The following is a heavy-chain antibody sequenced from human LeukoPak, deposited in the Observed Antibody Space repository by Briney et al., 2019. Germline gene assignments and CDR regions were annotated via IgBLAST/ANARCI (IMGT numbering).Heavy chain of an antibody. CDR2: VNHSGST. V-gene: IGHV4-34*01. Sequence: SETLSLTCAVYGGSFSGYYWSWIRQPPGKGLEWIGEVNHSGSTNYNPSLKSRVTTSVDTSKNQFSLKLSSVTAADTAVYYCTRAYGDYMRAFDIWGQGTMVTVSS. J-gene: IGHJ3*02. CDR1: GGSFSGYY. D-gene: IGHD4-17*01. CDR3: TRAYGDYMRAFDI.